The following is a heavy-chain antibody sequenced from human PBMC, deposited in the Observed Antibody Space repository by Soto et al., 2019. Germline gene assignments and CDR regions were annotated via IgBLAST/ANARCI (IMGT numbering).Heavy chain of an antibody. CDR3: ARAGGRGLVH. D-gene: IGHD2-15*01. J-gene: IGHJ5*02. Sequence: QVQLVQSGAEAKKPGASVKVSCKASGYTFTGYYIHWVRQAHGQGHEWMRWINPNSGGTDNAQKIHGMVTMTRDTSLSTAYMELSTLRSHDTAVYYCARAGGRGLVHWGQGTVVTVSS. CDR2: INPNSGGT. CDR1: GYTFTGYY. V-gene: IGHV1-2*02.